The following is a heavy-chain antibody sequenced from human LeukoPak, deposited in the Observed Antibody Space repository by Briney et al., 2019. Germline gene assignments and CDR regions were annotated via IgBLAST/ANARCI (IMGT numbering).Heavy chain of an antibody. V-gene: IGHV4-39*07. CDR2: IYYSGST. CDR3: ARGKYYDILLASNTFDY. Sequence: GSLRLSCAASGFTFSSYSMNWVRQAPGKGLEWIGSIYYSGSTYYNPSLKSRVTISVDTSKNQFSLKLSSVTAADTAVYYCARGKYYDILLASNTFDYWGQGTLVTVSS. D-gene: IGHD3-9*01. J-gene: IGHJ4*02. CDR1: GFTFSSYS.